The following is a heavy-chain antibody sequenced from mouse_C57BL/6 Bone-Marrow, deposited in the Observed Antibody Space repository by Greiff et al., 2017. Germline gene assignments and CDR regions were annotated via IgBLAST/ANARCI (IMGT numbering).Heavy chain of an antibody. CDR3: ASDPGGSPDY. CDR1: GFTFSSYA. V-gene: IGHV5-4*01. D-gene: IGHD1-1*01. CDR2: ISDGGSYT. J-gene: IGHJ2*01. Sequence: EVQRVESGGGLVKPGGSLKLSCAASGFTFSSYAMSWVRQTPEKRLEWVATISDGGSYTYYPDNVKGRFTISRDNAKNNLYLQMSHLKSEDTAMYYCASDPGGSPDYWGQGTTLTVSS.